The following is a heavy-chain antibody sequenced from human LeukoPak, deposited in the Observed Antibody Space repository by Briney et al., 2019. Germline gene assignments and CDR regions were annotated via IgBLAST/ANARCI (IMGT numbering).Heavy chain of an antibody. CDR2: ISSDSSYI. CDR3: ARGSVGGGNYFDY. J-gene: IGHJ4*02. D-gene: IGHD3-16*01. V-gene: IGHV3-21*01. CDR1: GFTFSSYI. Sequence: TGRSLRLSCAASGFTFSSYIMNWVRQAPGKGLEWVSSISSDSSYIYYADSVKGRFTISRDNAKNSLYLQMNSLRAEDTAVYYCARGSVGGGNYFDYWGQGTLVTVSS.